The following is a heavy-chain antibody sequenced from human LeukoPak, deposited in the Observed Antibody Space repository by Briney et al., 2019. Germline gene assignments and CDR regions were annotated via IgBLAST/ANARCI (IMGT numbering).Heavy chain of an antibody. J-gene: IGHJ6*02. CDR2: ITHSGST. D-gene: IGHD2-21*02. V-gene: IGHV4-34*01. Sequence: SETLSLTCAVYGGSFSGYYWSWIPHPPGKGLEWIGEITHSGSTNYNPSLKSRVTISVDTPKNQFSLKPSSVTAADPAVYYCASLVETYYYGMDVWGQGTTVTVSS. CDR3: ASLVETYYYGMDV. CDR1: GGSFSGYY.